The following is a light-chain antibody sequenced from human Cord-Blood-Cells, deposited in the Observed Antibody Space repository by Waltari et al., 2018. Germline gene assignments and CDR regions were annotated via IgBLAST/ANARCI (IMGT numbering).Light chain of an antibody. J-gene: IGKJ2*02. Sequence: DIQMTQSPSSLPASVADRVTITCRASQSISSYLNWYQQKPGKAPKLLIYAASSLQSGVPSRFSGSGSGTDFTLTISSLQPEDFAAYYCQQNYSTPCTFGQGTKLEIK. CDR3: QQNYSTPCT. CDR1: QSISSY. CDR2: AAS. V-gene: IGKV1-39*01.